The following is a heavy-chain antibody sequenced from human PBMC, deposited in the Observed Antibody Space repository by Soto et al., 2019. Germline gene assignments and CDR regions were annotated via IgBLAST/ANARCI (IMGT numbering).Heavy chain of an antibody. J-gene: IGHJ6*02. D-gene: IGHD3-10*01. V-gene: IGHV3-23*01. Sequence: EVQLLESGGGLVQPGGSLRLSCAASGFSFSSYAMSWVRQAPGKGLEWVSSLTAGGGSTYHADSVKGRFTISRDNSKNTLYLQRTSLRAEDTAIYYGAKDSYGSGTDYFYGMDVRGQGTTVTVSS. CDR2: LTAGGGST. CDR3: AKDSYGSGTDYFYGMDV. CDR1: GFSFSSYA.